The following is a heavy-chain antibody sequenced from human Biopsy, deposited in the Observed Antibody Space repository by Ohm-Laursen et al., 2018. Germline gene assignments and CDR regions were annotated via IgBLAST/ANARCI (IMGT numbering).Heavy chain of an antibody. J-gene: IGHJ4*02. D-gene: IGHD4-17*01. V-gene: IGHV3-23*01. Sequence: GSLRLSCAASGFTFSSYAMTWFRQAPGKGLEWVSTISGNSDIIYDTDSVKGRFTISRDNSKNTLYLQMNSLRADDTAVYYCALAAAQTVTHFDYWGQGTLVTVSP. CDR3: ALAAAQTVTHFDY. CDR1: GFTFSSYA. CDR2: ISGNSDII.